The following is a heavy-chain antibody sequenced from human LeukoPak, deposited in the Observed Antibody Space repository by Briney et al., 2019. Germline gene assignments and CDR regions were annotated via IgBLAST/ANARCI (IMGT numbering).Heavy chain of an antibody. CDR3: AGGTHKWELGNRFDY. V-gene: IGHV3-30*04. D-gene: IGHD1-26*01. CDR1: GFIFNNYA. CDR2: ISNDGTKK. Sequence: GGSLRLSCAASGFIFNNYAMHWVRQAQGKGLEGGAVISNDGTKKNYADSVKGRCIISRDNSKNMLYLEMNSLRAEDTAMYHCAGGTHKWELGNRFDYWGQGTLVTVSS. J-gene: IGHJ4*02.